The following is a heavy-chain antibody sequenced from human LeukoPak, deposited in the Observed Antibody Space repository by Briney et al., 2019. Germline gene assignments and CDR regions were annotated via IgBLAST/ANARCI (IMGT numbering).Heavy chain of an antibody. D-gene: IGHD3-22*01. CDR3: ARTGDSSGYYQLYNWFDP. J-gene: IGHJ5*02. CDR2: IYPGDSDT. V-gene: IGHV5-51*01. CDR1: GYRFTSYW. Sequence: GEALQISCQGSGYRFTSYWIGWVRQVPGKGLEWMGSIYPGDSDTRYSPSFQGQVTISADKSISTAYLQWSSLKASDTAMYYCARTGDSSGYYQLYNWFDPWGQGTLVTVSS.